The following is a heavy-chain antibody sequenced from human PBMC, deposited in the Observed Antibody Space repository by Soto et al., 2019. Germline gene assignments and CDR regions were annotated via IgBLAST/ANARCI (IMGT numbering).Heavy chain of an antibody. Sequence: EVQLVESGGGLAQPGGSLRLSCAASGFSLNGYAMNWVRQAPGRGLVWVSYISSSSGAIDYADSVKGRFTVSRDNAKNLLYLQMNSLRAEDTALYYCARDPSVGSTFYYYMDAWGEGTPVTVSS. CDR1: GFSLNGYA. J-gene: IGHJ6*03. D-gene: IGHD6-13*01. CDR2: ISSSSGAI. CDR3: ARDPSVGSTFYYYMDA. V-gene: IGHV3-48*01.